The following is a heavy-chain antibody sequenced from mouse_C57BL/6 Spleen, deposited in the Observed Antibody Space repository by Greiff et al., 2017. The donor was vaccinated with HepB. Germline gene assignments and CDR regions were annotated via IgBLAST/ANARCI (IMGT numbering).Heavy chain of an antibody. CDR3: ARSYYGLSYWYFDV. V-gene: IGHV1-82*01. Sequence: VQLQQSGPELVKPGASVKISCKASGYAFSSSWMNWVKQRPGKGLEWIGRIYPGDGDTNYNGKFKGKATLTADKSSSTAYMQLSSLTSEDSAVYLSARSYYGLSYWYFDVWGTGTTVTVSS. CDR1: GYAFSSSW. D-gene: IGHD1-2*01. J-gene: IGHJ1*03. CDR2: IYPGDGDT.